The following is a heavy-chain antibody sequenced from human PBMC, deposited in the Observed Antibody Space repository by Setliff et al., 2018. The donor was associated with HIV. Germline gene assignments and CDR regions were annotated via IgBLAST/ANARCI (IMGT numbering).Heavy chain of an antibody. CDR1: GGSISSGSYY. V-gene: IGHV4-39*01. CDR2: IYYSGST. Sequence: KASETLSLTCSVSGGSISSGSYYWSWIRQPAGKGPEWIVSIYYSGSTYYNPSLKSRVTISVDTSKNQFSLKLSSVTAADTALYYCARGPQRLSSSSWSLFDYWGQGTLVTVSS. CDR3: ARGPQRLSSSSWSLFDY. J-gene: IGHJ4*02. D-gene: IGHD6-13*01.